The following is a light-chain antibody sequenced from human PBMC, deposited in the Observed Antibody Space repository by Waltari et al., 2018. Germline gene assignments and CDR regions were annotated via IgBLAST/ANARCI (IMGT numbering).Light chain of an antibody. Sequence: QSALTQPASMSGSPGQSISISCIGTSDDIGHSPFVSWYQHFPGKAPKLPIYEVSPRPSGISDRFSWSKSGNTASLTISGLQAEDEADYYCNSYRRDQTVVFGGGTRLVVL. CDR1: SDDIGHSPF. J-gene: IGLJ2*01. CDR2: EVS. V-gene: IGLV2-14*01. CDR3: NSYRRDQTVV.